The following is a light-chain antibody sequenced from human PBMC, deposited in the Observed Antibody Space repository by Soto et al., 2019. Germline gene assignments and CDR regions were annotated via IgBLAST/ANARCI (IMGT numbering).Light chain of an antibody. CDR1: NVGSKS. Sequence: SYELTQPPSVSVAPGQTARITCGRNNVGSKSGHWYQQKPGQAPVLVVYDDRDRPSGIPERFSGSNSENSATLTISRVEAGDEADYYCQVWDSSSDHYVFGTGTKLTVL. CDR2: DDR. J-gene: IGLJ1*01. V-gene: IGLV3-21*02. CDR3: QVWDSSSDHYV.